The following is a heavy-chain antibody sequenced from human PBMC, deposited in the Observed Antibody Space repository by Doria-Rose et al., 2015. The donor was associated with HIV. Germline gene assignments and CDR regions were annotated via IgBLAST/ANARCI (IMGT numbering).Heavy chain of an antibody. CDR3: ARIKSSRWYHKYYFDF. J-gene: IGHJ4*02. V-gene: IGHV2-26*01. Sequence: SGPVLVKPTETLTLTCTVSGVSLSSPGMGVSWIRQPPGKALEWLANIFSDDERSYKTSPKSRLTIYRGTSKSQVVLTMTDMDPVDTATYYCARIKSSRWYHKYYFDFWGQGTLVIVSA. CDR1: GVSLSSPGMG. CDR2: IFSDDER. D-gene: IGHD6-13*01.